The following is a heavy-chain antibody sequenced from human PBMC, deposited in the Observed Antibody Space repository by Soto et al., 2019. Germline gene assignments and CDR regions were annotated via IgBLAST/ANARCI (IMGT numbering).Heavy chain of an antibody. J-gene: IGHJ4*02. Sequence: GGSLRLSCTASGFTLSDHYMDWVRQAPGKGLEWVGRIRKRINSYTTEYAASVKGRFTISRDDSKNSLYLQMNSLKADDTAVYYCARVMVVAGHYYFDYWGQGTLVTVSS. CDR2: IRKRINSYTT. CDR1: GFTLSDHY. CDR3: ARVMVVAGHYYFDY. D-gene: IGHD6-19*01. V-gene: IGHV3-72*01.